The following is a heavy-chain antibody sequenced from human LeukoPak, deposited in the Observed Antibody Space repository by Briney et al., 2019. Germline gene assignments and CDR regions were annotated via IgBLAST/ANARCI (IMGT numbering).Heavy chain of an antibody. J-gene: IGHJ6*02. CDR3: ARQQQMLSGGTPLCGLDV. D-gene: IGHD6-13*01. CDR2: ISYRGST. V-gene: IGHV4-39*01. Sequence: PSETLSLTCTVSGGSITSSFYWGGIRPPPGKGLEGIEKISYRGSTYNNPSLKRGVTIYGDTDKNQFYRKMSAVTAADTALYYCARQQQMLSGGTPLCGLDVWGQGTTVTVSS. CDR1: GGSITSSFY.